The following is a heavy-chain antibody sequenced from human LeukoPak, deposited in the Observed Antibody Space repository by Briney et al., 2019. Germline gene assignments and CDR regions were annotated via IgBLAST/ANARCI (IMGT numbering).Heavy chain of an antibody. V-gene: IGHV1-18*01. CDR1: GYTFTSYG. CDR3: ARDHQEDIVVVPAAEGGNWFDP. D-gene: IGHD2-2*01. J-gene: IGHJ5*02. CDR2: ISAYNGNT. Sequence: ASVKVSCKASGYTFTSYGISWVRQAPGQGLEWMGWISAYNGNTNYAQKLQGRVTMTTDTSTSTAYMELRSLRSDDTAVYYCARDHQEDIVVVPAAEGGNWFDPWGQGTLVTVSS.